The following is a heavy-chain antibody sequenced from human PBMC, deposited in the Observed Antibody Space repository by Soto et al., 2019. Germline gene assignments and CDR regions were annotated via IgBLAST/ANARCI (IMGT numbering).Heavy chain of an antibody. D-gene: IGHD3-16*01. Sequence: PSETLSLTCTVSGGSISSGGYCWNWIRQPPGKGLEWIGYIYHSGSTYYNPSLKSRVTISVDTSKNQFSLKLSSVTAADTAVYYCARRYGGNFDYWGQGTLVTVSS. CDR2: IYHSGST. CDR3: ARRYGGNFDY. CDR1: GGSISSGGYC. J-gene: IGHJ4*02. V-gene: IGHV4-30-2*02.